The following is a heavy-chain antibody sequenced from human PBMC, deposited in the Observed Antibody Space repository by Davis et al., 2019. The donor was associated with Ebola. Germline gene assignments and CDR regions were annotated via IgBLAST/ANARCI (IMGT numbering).Heavy chain of an antibody. V-gene: IGHV1-18*01. Sequence: ALVKVSCKASGYTFTSYGISWVRQAPGQGLEWMGWISAYNGNTNYAQKLQGRVTMTTDTSTSTAYMELRSLRSDDTAVYYCARVNVYYGSGRLIYYYYGMDVWGQGTTVTVSS. D-gene: IGHD3-10*01. CDR1: GYTFTSYG. CDR2: ISAYNGNT. CDR3: ARVNVYYGSGRLIYYYYGMDV. J-gene: IGHJ6*02.